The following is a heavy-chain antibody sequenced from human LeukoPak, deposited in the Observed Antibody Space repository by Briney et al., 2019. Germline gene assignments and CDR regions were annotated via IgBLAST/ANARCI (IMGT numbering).Heavy chain of an antibody. CDR1: GGSVSGYF. CDR2: IFNNGGS. D-gene: IGHD1-1*01. V-gene: IGHV4-4*07. Sequence: PSETLSLTCAASGGSVSGYFWVWVRQPAGEGLEWIGRIFNNGGSDYNPSLRSRLTLSLDTSKNQISLKLISLTAADTAVYYCARESRHNWGDGYYMDVWGRGTTVTVTS. CDR3: ARESRHNWGDGYYMDV. J-gene: IGHJ6*03.